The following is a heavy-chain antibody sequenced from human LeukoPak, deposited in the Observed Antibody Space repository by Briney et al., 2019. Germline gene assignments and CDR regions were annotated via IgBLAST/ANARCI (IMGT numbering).Heavy chain of an antibody. CDR3: ARVPVGAATGRSVY. Sequence: SETLSLTCAVYGGSFSGYYWSWMRQPPGKGLEWIGEINHSGSTNYNPSLKSRVTISVDTSKNQFSLKLSSVTAADTAVYYCARVPVGAATGRSVYWGQGTLVTVSS. CDR1: GGSFSGYY. J-gene: IGHJ4*02. D-gene: IGHD6-13*01. V-gene: IGHV4-34*01. CDR2: INHSGST.